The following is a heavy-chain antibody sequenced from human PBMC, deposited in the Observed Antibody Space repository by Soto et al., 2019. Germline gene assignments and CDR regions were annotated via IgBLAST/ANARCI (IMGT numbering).Heavy chain of an antibody. CDR2: IHSGGST. CDR3: ARGLAPRPSSFDY. V-gene: IGHV3-66*01. CDR1: GFTVSSNY. Sequence: EVQLVESGGGLVQPGGSLRLSCAASGFTVSSNYMSWVRQAPGKGLEWVSVIHSGGSTYYADSVKGRFTFSRDKSKNTLYLQMNSLRAEDTAVYYCARGLAPRPSSFDYWGQGTLVTVSS. J-gene: IGHJ4*02. D-gene: IGHD6-6*01.